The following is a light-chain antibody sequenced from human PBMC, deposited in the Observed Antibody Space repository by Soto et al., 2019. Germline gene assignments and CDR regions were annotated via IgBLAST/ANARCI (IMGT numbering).Light chain of an antibody. Sequence: EMVLTQSPGTLSLSPGERVTLSCRASQSVNSSYLAWYQQKPVQAPRPLIYGASSRAIGIPDRFSGSGSGTDFTLTISRLEPEDFAVYYWQQYGSSPCTFGQETKVEIK. J-gene: IGKJ1*01. CDR2: GAS. V-gene: IGKV3-20*01. CDR3: QQYGSSPCT. CDR1: QSVNSSY.